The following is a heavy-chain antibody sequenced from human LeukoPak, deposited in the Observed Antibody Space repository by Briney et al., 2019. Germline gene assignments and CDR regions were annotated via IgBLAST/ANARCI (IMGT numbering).Heavy chain of an antibody. CDR2: ISSSSSYI. J-gene: IGHJ4*02. Sequence: GGSLRLSCAASGFTFSSYSMNLVRQAPGKGLEWVSSISSSSSYIYYADSVKGRFTISRDNAKNSLYLQMNSLRAEDTAVYYCALYGSGSYPYFDYWGQGTLVTVSS. V-gene: IGHV3-21*01. CDR1: GFTFSSYS. D-gene: IGHD3-10*01. CDR3: ALYGSGSYPYFDY.